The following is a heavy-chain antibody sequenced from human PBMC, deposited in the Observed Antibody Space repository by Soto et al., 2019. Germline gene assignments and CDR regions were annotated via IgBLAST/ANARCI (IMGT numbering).Heavy chain of an antibody. D-gene: IGHD3-22*01. CDR3: ARANTMIVVVTPEFDY. Sequence: PSETLSLTCTVSGGSISSGDYYWSWIRQPPGKGLEWIGYIYYSGSTYYNPSLKSRVTISVDTSKNQFSLKLSSVTAADTAVYYCARANTMIVVVTPEFDYGGQGTLVTVSS. CDR1: GGSISSGDYY. CDR2: IYYSGST. J-gene: IGHJ4*02. V-gene: IGHV4-30-4*01.